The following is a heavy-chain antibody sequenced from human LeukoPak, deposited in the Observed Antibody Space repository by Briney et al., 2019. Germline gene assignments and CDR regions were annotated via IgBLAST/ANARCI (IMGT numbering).Heavy chain of an antibody. Sequence: GGSLRLSCAASGFTFSSYSMNWVRQAPGKGLEWVSYISSSSSTIYYADSVKGRFTISRDNSKNTLYLQMNSLRAEDTAIYYCAKLRDFFDSSGQFDYWGQGTLVTVSS. CDR3: AKLRDFFDSSGQFDY. CDR2: ISSSSSTI. J-gene: IGHJ4*02. D-gene: IGHD3-22*01. CDR1: GFTFSSYS. V-gene: IGHV3-48*01.